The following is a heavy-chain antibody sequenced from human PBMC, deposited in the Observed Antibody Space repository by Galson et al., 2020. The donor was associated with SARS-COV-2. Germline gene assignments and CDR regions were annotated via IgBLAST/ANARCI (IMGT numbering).Heavy chain of an antibody. D-gene: IGHD4-17*01. CDR3: ARGNPPTYGFFDV. J-gene: IGHJ4*02. CDR2: MRHDGREV. CDR1: GLTFSNSW. Sequence: GGSLRLSCSASGLTFSNSWMNWVRQAPGKGLEWVATMRHDGREVFYVDSVRDRFTISRDNAQKSLYLEMNSLRVDDTAVYFCARGNPPTYGFFDVWGQGTLVTVSS. V-gene: IGHV3-7*03.